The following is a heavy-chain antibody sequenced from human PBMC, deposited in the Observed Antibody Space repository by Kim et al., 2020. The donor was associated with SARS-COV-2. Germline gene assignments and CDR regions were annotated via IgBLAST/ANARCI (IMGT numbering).Heavy chain of an antibody. CDR2: IKGGGGAT. D-gene: IGHD2-15*01. V-gene: IGHV3-23*01. Sequence: GGSLRLSFVATGFSFGSYAMSWVRQAPGKGLEWVSFIKGGGGATFYADSVTGRFTISRDNFKNILYLQMNSLRAEDTAMYYCAKSSLGYYNDDFDLWGQG. CDR1: GFSFGSYA. CDR3: AKSSLGYYNDDFDL. J-gene: IGHJ3*01.